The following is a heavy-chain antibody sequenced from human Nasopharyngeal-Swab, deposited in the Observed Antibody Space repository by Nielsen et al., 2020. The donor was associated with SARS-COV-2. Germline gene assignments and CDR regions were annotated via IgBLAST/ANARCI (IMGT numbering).Heavy chain of an antibody. Sequence: SETLSLTCTVSGGSISSYYWSWIRQPAGKGLEWIGRIYTSGSTNYNPSLKSRVTMSVDTPKNQFSLKLSSVTAADTAVYYCARDRGYYDSSGYLYPVVYFDYWGQGTLVTVSS. J-gene: IGHJ4*02. D-gene: IGHD3-22*01. CDR1: GGSISSYY. CDR2: IYTSGST. CDR3: ARDRGYYDSSGYLYPVVYFDY. V-gene: IGHV4-4*07.